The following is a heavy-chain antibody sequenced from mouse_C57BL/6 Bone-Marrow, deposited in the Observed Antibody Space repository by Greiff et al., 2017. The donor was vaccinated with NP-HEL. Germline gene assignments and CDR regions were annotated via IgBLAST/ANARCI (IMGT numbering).Heavy chain of an antibody. J-gene: IGHJ4*01. V-gene: IGHV14-3*01. CDR3: ARSGYYGSRNAMDD. Sequence: VQLQQSVAELVRPGASVKLSCTASGFNITNSYMHWVKQRPEQGLELIGRIDPANGNTKYAPKFQGKAPITADTSSNTAYLQSSSLTSEDTAIDYCARSGYYGSRNAMDDWGQGTSVTVSS. CDR2: IDPANGNT. D-gene: IGHD1-1*01. CDR1: GFNITNSY.